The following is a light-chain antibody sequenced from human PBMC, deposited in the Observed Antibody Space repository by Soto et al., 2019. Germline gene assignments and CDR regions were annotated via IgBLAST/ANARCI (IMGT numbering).Light chain of an antibody. CDR1: RSISRW. V-gene: IGKV1-5*03. J-gene: IGKJ2*01. Sequence: DIQMTQSPSTLSASVGDRVTITCRASRSISRWLAWYQQKPGKAPKLLIYKASTLESGVPSRFSGSGSETDFTLTISSLQPDDFATYSCQQYKSYPYTFGQGTKREIK. CDR2: KAS. CDR3: QQYKSYPYT.